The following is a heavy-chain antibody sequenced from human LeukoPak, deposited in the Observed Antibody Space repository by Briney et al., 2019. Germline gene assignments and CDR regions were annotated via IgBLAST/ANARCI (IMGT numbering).Heavy chain of an antibody. D-gene: IGHD4-17*01. CDR2: ISGSGGST. CDR3: AKDSRTVTTGSPPDY. CDR1: GFTFSNYT. V-gene: IGHV3-23*01. J-gene: IGHJ4*02. Sequence: PGGSLRLSCAASGFTFSNYTMNWVRQTPGKGLEWVSAISGSGGSTYYADSVKGRFTISRDNSKNTLYLQMNSLRAEDTAVYYCAKDSRTVTTGSPPDYWGQGTLVTVSS.